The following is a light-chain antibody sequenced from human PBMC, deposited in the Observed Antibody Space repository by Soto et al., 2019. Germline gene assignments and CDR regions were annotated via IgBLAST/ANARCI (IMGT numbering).Light chain of an antibody. V-gene: IGKV1-39*01. Sequence: DIQMTQSPSSLSASIGDRVTITCRASESVNSWLAWYQQKPGKAPNLLIYAASSLYSGVPSRFSGSGSGTDFTLTISSLHPEDSATYYCQQSYTSATFGGGTKVDIK. CDR2: AAS. CDR1: ESVNSW. CDR3: QQSYTSAT. J-gene: IGKJ4*01.